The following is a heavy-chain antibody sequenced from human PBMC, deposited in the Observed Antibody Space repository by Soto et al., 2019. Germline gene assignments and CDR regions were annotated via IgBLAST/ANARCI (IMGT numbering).Heavy chain of an antibody. CDR1: GGTFSSYA. V-gene: IGHV1-69*01. CDR3: ARSQGGSSSLDIYYYFYYGMDV. J-gene: IGHJ6*02. CDR2: IIPIFGTA. Sequence: QVLLVQSGAEVKKPGSSVKVSCKAPGGTFSSYAISWVRQAPGQGLEWMGGIIPIFGTAKYAQKFQGRVTITGDESTSTGYMELSSLRSEDTAVYYCARSQGGSSSLDIYYYFYYGMDVWGQGTTVTVSS. D-gene: IGHD2-15*01.